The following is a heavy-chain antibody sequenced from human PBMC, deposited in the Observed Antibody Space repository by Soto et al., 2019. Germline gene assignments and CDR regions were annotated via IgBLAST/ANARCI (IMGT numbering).Heavy chain of an antibody. J-gene: IGHJ6*02. CDR1: GFTFSGSA. V-gene: IGHV3-73*02. Sequence: EVQLVESGGGLVQPGGSLKLSCAASGFTFSGSAMHWVRQASGKGLEWVGRIRSKANSYATAYAASVKGRFTISRDDSKTTAYLQMNSLKTEDTAVYYCTSPGIAAAAPFLDPWGMDVWGQGTTVIVSS. CDR3: TSPGIAAAAPFLDPWGMDV. D-gene: IGHD6-13*01. CDR2: IRSKANSYAT.